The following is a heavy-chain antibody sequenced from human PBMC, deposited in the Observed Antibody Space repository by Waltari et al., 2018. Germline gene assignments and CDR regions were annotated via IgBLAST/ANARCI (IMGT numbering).Heavy chain of an antibody. CDR2: IKQDGSEK. J-gene: IGHJ4*02. CDR3: ASRNSGYDYVGAFDI. D-gene: IGHD5-12*01. Sequence: EVQLVESGGGLVQPGGSLRLSCAASGFTFSSYWMSWVRQAPGKGLEWVANIKQDGSEKYYVDSVKGRFTIARDNAKNSLYLQMNSLRVEDTAVYYCASRNSGYDYVGAFDIWGQGTLVTVSS. CDR1: GFTFSSYW. V-gene: IGHV3-7*01.